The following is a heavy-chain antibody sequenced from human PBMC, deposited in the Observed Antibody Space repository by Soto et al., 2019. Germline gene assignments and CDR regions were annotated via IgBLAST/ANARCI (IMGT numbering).Heavy chain of an antibody. V-gene: IGHV1-2*02. D-gene: IGHD3-3*01. Sequence: ASVKVSCKASGYTFTDYYIHWVRQAPGQGLEWMGWINPKSGGTNYAQNFQGRVTMTRDTSSTTVSMELSRLRSEDTAVYYCARGGITFFGVIGYRGQGTLVTVSS. J-gene: IGHJ4*02. CDR3: ARGGITFFGVIGY. CDR2: INPKSGGT. CDR1: GYTFTDYY.